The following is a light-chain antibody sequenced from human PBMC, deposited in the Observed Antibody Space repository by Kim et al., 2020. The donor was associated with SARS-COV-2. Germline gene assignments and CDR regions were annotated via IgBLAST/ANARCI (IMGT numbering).Light chain of an antibody. CDR3: QQYYTTPIT. CDR1: QSVLYKSNSKNY. CDR2: WAS. V-gene: IGKV4-1*01. Sequence: ATINCKSSQSVLYKSNSKNYLAWYQQKAGQPPKLLIHWASTRESGVPDRFSGSGSETDFALTISGLQAEDVAIYYCQQYYTTPITFGQGTRLEIK. J-gene: IGKJ5*01.